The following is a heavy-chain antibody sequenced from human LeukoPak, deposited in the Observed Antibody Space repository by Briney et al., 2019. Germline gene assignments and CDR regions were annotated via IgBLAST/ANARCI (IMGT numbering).Heavy chain of an antibody. CDR2: IIPIFGTA. V-gene: IGHV1-69*13. Sequence: SVKVSCKASGYTFTGYYMHWVRQAPGQGLEWMGGIIPIFGTANYAQKFQGRVTITADESTSTAYMELNSLRSEDTAVYYCASDILTGYYKNYYYGMDVWGQGTTVTVSS. CDR1: GYTFTGYY. J-gene: IGHJ6*02. D-gene: IGHD3-9*01. CDR3: ASDILTGYYKNYYYGMDV.